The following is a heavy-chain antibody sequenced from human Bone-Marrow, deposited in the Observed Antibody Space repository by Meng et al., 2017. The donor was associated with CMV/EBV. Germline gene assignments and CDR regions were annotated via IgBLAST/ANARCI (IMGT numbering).Heavy chain of an antibody. CDR2: ISGSGGST. CDR3: ARDRMVTDIEYYYYGMDV. D-gene: IGHD5-18*01. V-gene: IGHV3-23*01. J-gene: IGHJ6*02. Sequence: GESLKISCAASGFTFSSYAMSWVRQAPGKGLEWVSAISGSGGSTYYADSVKGRFTISRDNSKNTLYLQMNSLRAEDTAVYYCARDRMVTDIEYYYYGMDVWGQGTTVTVSS. CDR1: GFTFSSYA.